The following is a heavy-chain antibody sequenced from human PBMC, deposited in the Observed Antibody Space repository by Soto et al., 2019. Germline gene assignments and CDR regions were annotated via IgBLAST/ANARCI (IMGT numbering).Heavy chain of an antibody. J-gene: IGHJ3*02. D-gene: IGHD3-10*01. V-gene: IGHV4-39*01. CDR3: ARGSYGSGSYYKSGEFDT. CDR2: IYYSGST. Sequence: PSETLSLTCTVSGGSISSSSYYWGWIRQPPGKGLEWIGSIYYSGSTYYNPSLKSRVTISVDTSKNQFSLKLSSVTAEDTAVYYCARGSYGSGSYYKSGEFDTWGQGTMVTVSS. CDR1: GGSISSSSYY.